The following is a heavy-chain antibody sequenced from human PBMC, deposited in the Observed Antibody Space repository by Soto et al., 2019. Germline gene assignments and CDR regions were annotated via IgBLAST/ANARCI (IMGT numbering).Heavy chain of an antibody. CDR3: ASLVAGYSYGHFDY. D-gene: IGHD5-18*01. V-gene: IGHV4-59*01. CDR1: GGSISGYS. CDR2: IFYRGST. J-gene: IGHJ4*02. Sequence: PSETLSLTCTVSGGSISGYSWSWIRQPPGKELEWIGYIFYRGSTNYNPSLKSRVTISVDTSKNQFSLKLSSVTAADTAVYYCASLVAGYSYGHFDYWGQGTLVTVSS.